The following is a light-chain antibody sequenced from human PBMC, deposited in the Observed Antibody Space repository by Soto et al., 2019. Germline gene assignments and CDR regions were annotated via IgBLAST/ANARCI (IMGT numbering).Light chain of an antibody. CDR3: SSYAGSNNLV. CDR1: SSDVGGHNY. CDR2: EVS. V-gene: IGLV2-8*01. Sequence: QSALTQPPSASGSPGQSVTISCTGTSSDVGGHNYVSWYQQHPGRAPKPLIYEVSKRPSGVPDRFSGSKSGNTASLTVSGLQAEDEADYYCSSYAGSNNLVFGGGTQLTVL. J-gene: IGLJ3*02.